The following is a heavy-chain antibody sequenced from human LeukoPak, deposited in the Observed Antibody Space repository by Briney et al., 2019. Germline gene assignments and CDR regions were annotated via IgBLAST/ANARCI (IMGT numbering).Heavy chain of an antibody. V-gene: IGHV1-69*05. CDR2: IIPIFGKT. J-gene: IGHJ3*02. Sequence: GASVKVSCKASGGAFNSEAISWVRQAPGQGLEWVGGIIPIFGKTNYAQKFQGRVTITTDESTSTAYMELSSLRAEDTAVYYCARDPRPELLWFGEYRSGAFDIWGQGTMVTVSS. CDR1: GGAFNSEA. D-gene: IGHD3-10*01. CDR3: ARDPRPELLWFGEYRSGAFDI.